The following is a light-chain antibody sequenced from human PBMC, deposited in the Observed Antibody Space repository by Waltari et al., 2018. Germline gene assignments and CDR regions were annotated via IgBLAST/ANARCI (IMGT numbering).Light chain of an antibody. CDR2: KAS. V-gene: IGKV1-5*03. Sequence: DNQMTQFPYNLSASVGDRVTITCRASQTISTWLAWYQQKPGEAPKLLIYKASSLQFGVPSRFSGSGSGTEFTLTISSLQPDDFATYHCQQYNSYSAITFGQGTRLEIK. CDR1: QTISTW. CDR3: QQYNSYSAIT. J-gene: IGKJ5*01.